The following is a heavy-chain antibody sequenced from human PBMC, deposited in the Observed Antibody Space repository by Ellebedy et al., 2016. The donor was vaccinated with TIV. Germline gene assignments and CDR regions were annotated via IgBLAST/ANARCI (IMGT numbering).Heavy chain of an antibody. J-gene: IGHJ5*02. D-gene: IGHD3-10*01. CDR1: GFPFRSYG. V-gene: IGHV3-30*02. CDR3: AKDNYGSGTHGFDP. Sequence: GESLKTSCVASGFPFRSYGMNWVRWAPGKGLQWVTSIRYDVSRTYYADSVKGRFTISRDNSKNTLFLQMDSLRADDTGVYYCAKDNYGSGTHGFDPWGQGTLVTVSS. CDR2: IRYDVSRT.